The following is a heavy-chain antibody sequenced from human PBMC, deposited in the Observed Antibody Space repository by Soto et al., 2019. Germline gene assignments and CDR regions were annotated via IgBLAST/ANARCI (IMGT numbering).Heavy chain of an antibody. J-gene: IGHJ6*01. V-gene: IGHV3-30*18. CDR1: GFTFSSYG. CDR3: AKEGGGGYYDILTGYYNNGMDV. D-gene: IGHD3-9*01. CDR2: ISYDGSNK. Sequence: QVQLVESGGGVVQPGRSLRLSCAASGFTFSSYGMHWVRQAPGKGLEWVAVISYDGSNKYYADSVKGRFTISRDNSKNTLYLQMNSLRAEDTAVYYCAKEGGGGYYDILTGYYNNGMDVW.